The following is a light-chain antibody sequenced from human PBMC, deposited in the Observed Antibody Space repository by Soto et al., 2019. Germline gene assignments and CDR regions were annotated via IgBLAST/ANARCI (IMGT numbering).Light chain of an antibody. CDR3: FSKAGSSFL. CDR2: EGR. Sequence: QSVLTQPASVSGSPGQSITISCTGTTSDDGTYNLVSWYQQNPGKAPKLMIYEGRKRPSGVSNRFSGSNSGDTASLTISGLQAEDEADYYCFSKAGSSFLFGGGTQLTVL. CDR1: TSDDGTYNL. J-gene: IGLJ2*01. V-gene: IGLV2-23*01.